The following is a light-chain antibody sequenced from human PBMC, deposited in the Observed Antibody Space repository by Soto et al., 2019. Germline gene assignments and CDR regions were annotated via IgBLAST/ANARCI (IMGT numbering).Light chain of an antibody. CDR1: QDINNY. CDR3: QRYNDA. CDR2: AAS. Sequence: DIQMTQSPSFLSASVGDRVTITCRASQDINNYLVWYQQKPGKAPKVLIYAASTLQSGVPSRFSGGGSGTVFTLTFISLQPADVATYYRQRYNDAFGNGTTVEI. J-gene: IGKJ1*01. V-gene: IGKV1-27*01.